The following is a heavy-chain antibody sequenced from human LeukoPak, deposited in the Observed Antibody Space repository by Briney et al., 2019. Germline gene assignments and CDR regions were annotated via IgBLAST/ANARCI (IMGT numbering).Heavy chain of an antibody. D-gene: IGHD4-17*01. CDR3: ARDGSNTVTDFGFDY. CDR1: GGSISSYY. CDR2: TYTSGST. V-gene: IGHV4-4*07. J-gene: IGHJ4*02. Sequence: SETLSLTCTVSGGSISSYYWSWIRQPAGKGLEWIGRTYTSGSTNYNPSLKSRVTMSVDTSKNQFSLKLSSVTAADTAVYYCARDGSNTVTDFGFDYWGQGTLVTVSS.